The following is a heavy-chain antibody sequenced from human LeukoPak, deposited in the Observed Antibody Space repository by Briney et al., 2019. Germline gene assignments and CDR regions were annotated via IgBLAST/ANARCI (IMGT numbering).Heavy chain of an antibody. CDR3: ARWGYDFWSGSDFYYYMDV. Sequence: GGSLRLSCAASGFTFSSYWMHWVRQAPGKGLVWVSRINTDGSSTSYADSVKGRFTISRDNAKNTLYLQMNSLRAEDTAVYYCARWGYDFWSGSDFYYYMDVWGKGTTVTVSS. D-gene: IGHD3/OR15-3a*01. CDR1: GFTFSSYW. V-gene: IGHV3-74*01. CDR2: INTDGSST. J-gene: IGHJ6*03.